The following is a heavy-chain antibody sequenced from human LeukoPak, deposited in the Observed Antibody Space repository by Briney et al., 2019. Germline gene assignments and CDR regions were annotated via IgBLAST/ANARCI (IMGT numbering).Heavy chain of an antibody. Sequence: SVKVSCKASRGTFSSYAISWVRQAPGQGLEWVGGIIPIFGTANYALKFQGRVTITADESTSTAYMELSSLRSEDTAVYYCAREGYSSSWPPGYWGQGTLVTVSS. V-gene: IGHV1-69*01. CDR1: RGTFSSYA. D-gene: IGHD6-13*01. CDR3: AREGYSSSWPPGY. J-gene: IGHJ4*02. CDR2: IIPIFGTA.